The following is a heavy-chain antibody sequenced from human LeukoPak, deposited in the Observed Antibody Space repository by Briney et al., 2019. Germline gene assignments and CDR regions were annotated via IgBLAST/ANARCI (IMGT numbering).Heavy chain of an antibody. CDR3: ARFPHPYCSSAGCPNWLDP. V-gene: IGHV7-4-1*02. CDR1: GYTFSNFA. Sequence: ASVQVSFQASGYTFSNFALNLGRQAPGQGPGWVGWINTDTGKPTYAQGFTGRFVFSLDTSVSTAYLQISSLQAADTAVYYCARFPHPYCSSAGCPNWLDPWGQGTLVTVSS. J-gene: IGHJ5*02. D-gene: IGHD2-2*01. CDR2: INTDTGKP.